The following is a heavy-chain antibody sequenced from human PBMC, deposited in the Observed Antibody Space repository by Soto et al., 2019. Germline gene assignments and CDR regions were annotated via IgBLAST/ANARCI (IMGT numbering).Heavy chain of an antibody. CDR2: IKQDGSEK. J-gene: IGHJ4*02. Sequence: EVQLVESGGGLVQPGGSLRLSCAASGFTFSSYWMSWVRQAPGKGLEWVANIKQDGSEKYYVDSVKGRFTISRDNAKNALYLQMNSLRAEDTAVYYCARISSGWPYYFDYWGQGTLVTVSS. V-gene: IGHV3-7*01. CDR3: ARISSGWPYYFDY. CDR1: GFTFSSYW. D-gene: IGHD6-19*01.